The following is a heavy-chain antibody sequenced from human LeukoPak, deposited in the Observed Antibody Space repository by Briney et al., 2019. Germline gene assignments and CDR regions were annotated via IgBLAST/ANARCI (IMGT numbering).Heavy chain of an antibody. CDR3: SREHYSTSDY. CDR1: GGSISSSNHH. V-gene: IGHV4-39*01. CDR2: IYYTGNS. J-gene: IGHJ4*02. Sequence: SETLSLTCTVSGGSISSSNHHWAWIRQPPGKGLEWIASIYYTGNSYYNPSLRSRLTISVDSSKDQFSLRLSSVTAADTAVYYCSREHYSTSDYWGEGILVTVSS. D-gene: IGHD1/OR15-1a*01.